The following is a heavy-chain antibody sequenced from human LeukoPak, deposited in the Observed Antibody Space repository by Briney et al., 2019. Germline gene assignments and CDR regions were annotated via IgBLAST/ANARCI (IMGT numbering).Heavy chain of an antibody. CDR1: GYTFTSYY. D-gene: IGHD5-18*01. CDR2: IHPSVGST. V-gene: IGHV1-46*01. J-gene: IGHJ4*02. Sequence: ASVKVSCKASGYTFTSYYMHSVRQAPGQGLEWMGVIHPSVGSTTYAQKFQGRVTMTWNTSTSTVYMELSSLSSEDTAVYYCVRSSYGLNPDYWGQGTLVTVSS. CDR3: VRSSYGLNPDY.